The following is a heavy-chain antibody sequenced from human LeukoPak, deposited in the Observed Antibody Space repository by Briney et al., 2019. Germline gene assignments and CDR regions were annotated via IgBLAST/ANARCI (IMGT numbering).Heavy chain of an antibody. CDR3: ARVGYYYDSSGYHYFFDY. J-gene: IGHJ4*02. V-gene: IGHV4-59*01. Sequence: PSETLSLTCTVSGGSISTYYWSWIRQPPGKGLEWIGYIYYSGSTNYNPSLKSRVTTSVDTSKNQFSLKLSSVTAAGTAVYYCARVGYYYDSSGYHYFFDYWGQGTLVTVSS. D-gene: IGHD3-22*01. CDR1: GGSISTYY. CDR2: IYYSGST.